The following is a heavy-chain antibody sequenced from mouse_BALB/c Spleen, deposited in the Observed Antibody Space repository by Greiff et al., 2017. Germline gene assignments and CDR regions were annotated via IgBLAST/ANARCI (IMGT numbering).Heavy chain of an antibody. CDR3: ARHSSGYYYAMDY. CDR1: GYTFTDYN. J-gene: IGHJ4*01. D-gene: IGHD3-1*01. CDR2: IYPYNGGT. V-gene: IGHV1S29*02. Sequence: EVKLQQSGPELVKPGASVKISCKASGYTFTDYNMHWVKQSHGKSLEWIGYIYPYNGGTGYNQKFKSKATLTVDNSSSTAYMELRSLTSEDSAVYYCARHSSGYYYAMDYWGQGTSVTVSS.